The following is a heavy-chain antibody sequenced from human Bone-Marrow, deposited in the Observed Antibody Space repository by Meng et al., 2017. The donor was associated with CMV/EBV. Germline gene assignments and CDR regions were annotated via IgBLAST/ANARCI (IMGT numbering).Heavy chain of an antibody. CDR3: ARLDLVFTHEE. CDR2: IYYSGST. J-gene: IGHJ4*01. V-gene: IGHV4-59*01. D-gene: IGHD2-2*03. CDR1: GFTFSDYY. Sequence: ESLKISCAASGFTFSDYYMSWIRQAPGKGLEWIGYIYYSGSTNYNPSLKSRVTISVDTSKNQFSLKLSSVTAADTAVYYCARLDLVFTHEEWGHGTLVTVSS.